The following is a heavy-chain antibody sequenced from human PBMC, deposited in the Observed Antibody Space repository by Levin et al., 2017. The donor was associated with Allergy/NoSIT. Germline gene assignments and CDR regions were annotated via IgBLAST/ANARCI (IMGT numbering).Heavy chain of an antibody. D-gene: IGHD3-3*01. Sequence: GESLKISCAASGFTFSSYSMNWVRQAPGKGLEWVSSISSSSSYIYYADSVKGRFTISRDNAKNSLYLQMNSLRAEDTAVYYCARIRFLEWLLGPRDYYGMDVWGQGTTGTVSS. J-gene: IGHJ6*02. CDR2: ISSSSSYI. CDR3: ARIRFLEWLLGPRDYYGMDV. V-gene: IGHV3-21*01. CDR1: GFTFSSYS.